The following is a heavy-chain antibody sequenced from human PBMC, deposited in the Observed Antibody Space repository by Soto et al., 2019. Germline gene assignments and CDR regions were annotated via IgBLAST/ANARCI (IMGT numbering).Heavy chain of an antibody. V-gene: IGHV4-39*01. CDR3: ARLSITMIVVAKEAFDI. J-gene: IGHJ3*02. Sequence: PXETLSLTCTVSGCSISSSSYYWGWIRQPPGKGLEWIGSIYYSGSTYYNPSLKSRVTISVDTSKNQFSLKLSSVTAADTAVYYCARLSITMIVVAKEAFDIWGQGTMVTVSS. CDR2: IYYSGST. CDR1: GCSISSSSYY. D-gene: IGHD3-22*01.